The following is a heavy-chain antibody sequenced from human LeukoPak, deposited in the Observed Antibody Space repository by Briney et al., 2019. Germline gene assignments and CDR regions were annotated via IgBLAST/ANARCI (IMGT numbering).Heavy chain of an antibody. V-gene: IGHV1-18*01. Sequence: GASVKVSCKVSGYTLTELSMHWVRQAPGQGLGWMGWISAYDGNTNYAQKLQGRVTMTTDTSTSTAYMELRSLRSDDTAVYYCARHQYYDFWSGFFMWYYFDYWGQGTLVTVSS. CDR1: GYTLTELS. D-gene: IGHD3-3*01. J-gene: IGHJ4*02. CDR2: ISAYDGNT. CDR3: ARHQYYDFWSGFFMWYYFDY.